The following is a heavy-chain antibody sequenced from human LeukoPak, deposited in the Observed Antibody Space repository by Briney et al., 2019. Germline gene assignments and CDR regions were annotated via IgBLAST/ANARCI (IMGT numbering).Heavy chain of an antibody. Sequence: GGSLRLSCAASGFTISTNYMSWVRQAPGKGLEWVSLIYSAGRTNYADSAKGRFTIFRDDSTNTLYLQMNSLRADDTAVYYCARVGCSGGSCYSQYFQHWGQGTLVTVSS. CDR1: GFTISTNY. V-gene: IGHV3-53*01. J-gene: IGHJ1*01. CDR2: IYSAGRT. D-gene: IGHD2-15*01. CDR3: ARVGCSGGSCYSQYFQH.